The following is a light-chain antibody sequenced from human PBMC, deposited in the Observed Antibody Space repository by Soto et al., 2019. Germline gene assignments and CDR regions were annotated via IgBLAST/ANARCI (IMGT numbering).Light chain of an antibody. Sequence: DIPMTESPFNLSASVGNRVTISCRASQSISRWWAWYQQKPGKAPTLLIYHASTIESGVPSRFSGSGSETEFTLTIRSLLPDDVATYYCQQYNTYLSFGQGTKVDIK. J-gene: IGKJ1*01. CDR3: QQYNTYLS. V-gene: IGKV1-5*01. CDR1: QSISRW. CDR2: HAS.